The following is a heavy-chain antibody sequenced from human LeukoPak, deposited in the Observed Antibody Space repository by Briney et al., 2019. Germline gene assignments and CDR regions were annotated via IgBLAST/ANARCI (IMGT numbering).Heavy chain of an antibody. CDR2: IYYSGST. D-gene: IGHD6-19*01. CDR3: ARLGPREQWLAPFDY. Sequence: PSETLSLTCTVSGGSMSSRNYYWGWIRQPPGKGLEWIGNIYYSGSTYYCPSLKSRVTISLDTSKSQFSLKLSFVTAADTAVYYCARLGPREQWLAPFDYWGQGTLVTVSS. V-gene: IGHV4-39*07. CDR1: GGSMSSRNYY. J-gene: IGHJ4*02.